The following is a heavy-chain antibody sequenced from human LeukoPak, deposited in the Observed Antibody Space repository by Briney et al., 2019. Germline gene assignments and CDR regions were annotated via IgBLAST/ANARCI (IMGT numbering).Heavy chain of an antibody. CDR2: IYYSGST. J-gene: IGHJ4*02. CDR3: ARVAVATRLGYFDY. Sequence: PSETLSLTCTVSGGSISSYYWSWIRQPPGKGLEWIGYIYYSGSTNYNPSLKSRVTISVDTSKNQFSQKLSSVTAADTAVYYCARVAVATRLGYFDYWGQGTLVTVSS. V-gene: IGHV4-59*01. D-gene: IGHD5-12*01. CDR1: GGSISSYY.